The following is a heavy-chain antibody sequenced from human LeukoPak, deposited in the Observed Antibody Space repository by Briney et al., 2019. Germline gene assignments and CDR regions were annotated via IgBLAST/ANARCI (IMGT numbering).Heavy chain of an antibody. CDR2: IRSKADSYAT. CDR1: GFTFSGSA. V-gene: IGHV3-73*01. J-gene: IGHJ4*02. D-gene: IGHD2-15*01. CDR3: TRPGLVGY. Sequence: GGSLKLSCAASGFTFSGSAMHWVRQASGKGLEWVGRIRSKADSYATAYAASVKGRFTISRDDSKNTAYLQMNSLKTEDTAVYYCTRPGLVGYWGQGTLVTVSS.